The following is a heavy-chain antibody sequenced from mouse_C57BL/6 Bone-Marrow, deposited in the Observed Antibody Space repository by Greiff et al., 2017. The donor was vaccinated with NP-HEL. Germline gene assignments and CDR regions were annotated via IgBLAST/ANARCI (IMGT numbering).Heavy chain of an antibody. CDR3: ARLGPGWFDV. CDR1: GYTFTNYW. CDR2: IYPGGGYT. Sequence: VQGVESGAELVRPGTSVKMSCKASGYTFTNYWIGWAKQRPGHGLEWIGDIYPGGGYTNYNEKFKGKATLTADKSSSTAYMQFSSLTSEDSAINYCARLGPGWFDVWGTGTTVTVSS. V-gene: IGHV1-63*01. J-gene: IGHJ1*03.